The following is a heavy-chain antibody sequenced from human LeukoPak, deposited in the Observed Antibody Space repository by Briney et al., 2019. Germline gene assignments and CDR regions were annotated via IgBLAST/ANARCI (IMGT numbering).Heavy chain of an antibody. J-gene: IGHJ4*02. V-gene: IGHV3-9*01. CDR3: AKDVGYSSTFTFEY. D-gene: IGHD6-19*01. Sequence: PGGSLRLSCTASGFTFDDYAMHWVRQAPGKGLEWVSGIVWNSGSIDYADSVKGRFTISRDNAKNSLYLQMNSLRTEDTALYYCAKDVGYSSTFTFEYWGQGTLVTVPS. CDR1: GFTFDDYA. CDR2: IVWNSGSI.